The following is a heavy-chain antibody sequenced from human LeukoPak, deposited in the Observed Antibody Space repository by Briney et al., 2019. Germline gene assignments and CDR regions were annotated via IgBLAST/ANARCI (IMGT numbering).Heavy chain of an antibody. D-gene: IGHD6-13*01. CDR3: ARVSVGYPPDY. CDR1: GYTFTSYG. CDR2: INPSGGST. Sequence: ASVKVSCKASGYTFTSYGISWVRQAPGQGLEWMGIINPSGGSTSYAQKFQGRVTMTRDMSTSTVYMELSSLRSEDTAVYYCARVSVGYPPDYWGQGTLVTVSS. V-gene: IGHV1-46*01. J-gene: IGHJ4*02.